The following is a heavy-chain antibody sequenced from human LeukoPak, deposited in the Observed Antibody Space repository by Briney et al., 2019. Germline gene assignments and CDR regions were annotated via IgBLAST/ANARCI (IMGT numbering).Heavy chain of an antibody. Sequence: SETLSLTCTVSGGAIGNYYWNWIRQPAGKGPEWIGRIYSNGATSYNPSLKSRVTLSLDTPNKQFSLRLTSVTAADSAIYYCARDFPILIWVGDLLSPEYYYFMDVWGKGTTVTVSS. J-gene: IGHJ6*03. CDR3: ARDFPILIWVGDLLSPEYYYFMDV. CDR2: IYSNGAT. V-gene: IGHV4-4*07. D-gene: IGHD3-10*01. CDR1: GGAIGNYY.